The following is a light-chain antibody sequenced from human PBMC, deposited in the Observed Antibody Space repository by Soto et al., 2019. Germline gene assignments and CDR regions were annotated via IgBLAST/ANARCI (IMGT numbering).Light chain of an antibody. V-gene: IGKV1-9*01. CDR2: AAS. CDR3: QQLNSYPRFT. J-gene: IGKJ3*01. CDR1: QGISSY. Sequence: DIQLTQSPSFLSASVGDRVTITCRASQGISSYLAWYQQKPGKAPKLLIYAASTLQSGVPSRFSGSGSGTEFTLTISSLQPEDFATHYCQQLNSYPRFTFGPRTKVDIK.